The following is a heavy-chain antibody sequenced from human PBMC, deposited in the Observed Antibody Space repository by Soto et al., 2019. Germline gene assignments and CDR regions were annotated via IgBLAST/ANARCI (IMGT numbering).Heavy chain of an antibody. J-gene: IGHJ6*02. Sequence: ASVKVSCKASGYTFTSYGISWVRQAPGQGLEWMGWISAYNGNTNYAQKLQGRVTMTTDTSTSTAYMELRSLRSDDTAVYYCARESSSSWFGGYYYYYYGMDVWGQGTTVTVS. CDR1: GYTFTSYG. V-gene: IGHV1-18*01. CDR2: ISAYNGNT. CDR3: ARESSSSWFGGYYYYYYGMDV. D-gene: IGHD6-13*01.